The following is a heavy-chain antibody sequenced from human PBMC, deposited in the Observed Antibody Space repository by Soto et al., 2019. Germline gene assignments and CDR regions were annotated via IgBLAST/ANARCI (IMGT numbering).Heavy chain of an antibody. CDR3: ARVRRQGSGYYGNWFDP. CDR1: GGTFSSYA. Sequence: ASVKVSCKASGGTFSSYAISWVRQAPGQGLEWMGGIIPIFGTANYAQKFQGRVTITADESTSTAYMELSSLRSEDTAVYYCARVRRQGSGYYGNWFDPWGQGTLVTVSS. CDR2: IIPIFGTA. V-gene: IGHV1-69*13. J-gene: IGHJ5*02. D-gene: IGHD3-3*01.